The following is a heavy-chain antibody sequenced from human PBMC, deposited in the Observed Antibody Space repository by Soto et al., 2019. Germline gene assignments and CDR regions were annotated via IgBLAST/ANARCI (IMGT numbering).Heavy chain of an antibody. Sequence: SVKVSCKASGCTFSSYTISWVRQAPGQGLEWMGRIIPILGIANYAQKFQGRVTITADKSTSTAYMELSSLRSEDTAVYYCAKERWFRGPTDYWGQGTLVTVSS. D-gene: IGHD3-10*01. CDR1: GCTFSSYT. CDR2: IIPILGIA. J-gene: IGHJ4*02. CDR3: AKERWFRGPTDY. V-gene: IGHV1-69*04.